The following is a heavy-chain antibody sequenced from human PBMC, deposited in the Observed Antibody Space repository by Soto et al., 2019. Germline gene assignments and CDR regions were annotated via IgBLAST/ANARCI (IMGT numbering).Heavy chain of an antibody. CDR2: IIPIFGTA. V-gene: IGHV1-69*01. CDR3: ARGVGGSTRNYYYYGVDG. CDR1: GRTFGAYA. D-gene: IGHD2-15*01. J-gene: IGHJ6*02. Sequence: QVQLVQSGAEVKKPGSSVKVSCKASGRTFGAYAINWVREAPGQGLEWMGGIIPIFGTANYARKLQVRVLLSADESTNTAFRELNSLRSEDTAVYYCARGVGGSTRNYYYYGVDGWGQGTTVAVTS.